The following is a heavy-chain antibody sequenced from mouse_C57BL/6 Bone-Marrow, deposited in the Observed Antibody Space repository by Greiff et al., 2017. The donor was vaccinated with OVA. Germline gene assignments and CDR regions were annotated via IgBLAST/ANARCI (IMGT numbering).Heavy chain of an antibody. CDR3: ARRGVVATDYFDY. CDR2: IYPGSGNT. J-gene: IGHJ2*01. CDR1: GYTFTDYY. Sequence: QVQLKQSGAELVRPGASVKLSCKASGYTFTDYYINWVKQRPGQGLEWIARIYPGSGNTYYNEKFKGKATLTAEKSSSTAYMQLSSLTSEDSAVYFCARRGVVATDYFDYWGQGTTLTVSS. V-gene: IGHV1-76*01. D-gene: IGHD1-1*01.